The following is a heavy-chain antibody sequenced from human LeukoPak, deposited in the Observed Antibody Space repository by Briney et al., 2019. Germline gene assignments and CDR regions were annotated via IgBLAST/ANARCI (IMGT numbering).Heavy chain of an antibody. CDR3: TTAGGYSSSWYNFGY. V-gene: IGHV3-15*01. Sequence: GGSLRLSCVASGFTFSNAWMSWVRQVPGKGLEWVGRIKSKIDGGTTDDAAPVKGRFTIPRDDSKDTLYLQMNSLKTEDTAVYYCTTAGGYSSSWYNFGYWGQGTLVTVSS. CDR2: IKSKIDGGTT. D-gene: IGHD6-13*01. J-gene: IGHJ4*02. CDR1: GFTFSNAW.